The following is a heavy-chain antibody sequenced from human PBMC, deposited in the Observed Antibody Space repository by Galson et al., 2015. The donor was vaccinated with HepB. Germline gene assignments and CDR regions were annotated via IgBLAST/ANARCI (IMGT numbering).Heavy chain of an antibody. CDR2: INPNSGGT. CDR1: GYTFTGYY. D-gene: IGHD2-21*02. CDR3: ARERYCGGDCYRKIDP. Sequence: SVKVSCKASGYTFTGYYMHWVRQAPGQGLEWMGRINPNSGGTNYAQKFQGRVTMTRDTSISTAYMELSRLRSDDTAVYYCARERYCGGDCYRKIDPWGQGTLVTVSS. V-gene: IGHV1-2*06. J-gene: IGHJ5*02.